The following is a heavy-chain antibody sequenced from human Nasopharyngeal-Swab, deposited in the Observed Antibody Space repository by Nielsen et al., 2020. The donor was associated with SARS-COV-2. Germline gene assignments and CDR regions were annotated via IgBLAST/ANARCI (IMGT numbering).Heavy chain of an antibody. D-gene: IGHD6-6*01. CDR1: GFTFSDYY. CDR3: AKDWREYSSSSYYYGMDV. CDR2: ISGSGGST. J-gene: IGHJ6*02. Sequence: GESLKISCAASGFTFSDYYMAWIRQVPGKGLEWVSAISGSGGSTYYADSVKGRFTISRDNTKNTLYLQMNSLRAEDTAVYYCAKDWREYSSSSYYYGMDVWGQGTTVTVSS. V-gene: IGHV3-23*01.